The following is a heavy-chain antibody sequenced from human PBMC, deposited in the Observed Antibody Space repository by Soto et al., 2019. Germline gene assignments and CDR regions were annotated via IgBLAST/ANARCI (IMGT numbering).Heavy chain of an antibody. CDR1: GFTFSSYE. CDR3: ARGPTVVRGD. J-gene: IGHJ4*02. D-gene: IGHD4-17*01. V-gene: IGHV3-48*03. Sequence: VQLVESGGGLVQPGGSLRLSCAASGFTFSSYEMNWVRQAPGKGLEWVSYISSGGTTMYYGDSVEGRFTISRDNAKNSLYLQMNSLRAEDTAVYYCARGPTVVRGDWGQGTLVTVSS. CDR2: ISSGGTTM.